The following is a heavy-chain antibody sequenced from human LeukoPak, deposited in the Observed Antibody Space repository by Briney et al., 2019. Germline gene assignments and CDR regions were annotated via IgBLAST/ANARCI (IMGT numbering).Heavy chain of an antibody. D-gene: IGHD2-2*01. Sequence: SVKVSCKASGGTFSSYTISWVRQAPGQGLEWMGRIIPILGIANYAQKFQGRVTITADKSTSTAYMELSSLRSEDTAVYYCARFPHMVVPAADSDYWGQGTLVTVSS. V-gene: IGHV1-69*02. CDR3: ARFPHMVVPAADSDY. J-gene: IGHJ4*02. CDR1: GGTFSSYT. CDR2: IIPILGIA.